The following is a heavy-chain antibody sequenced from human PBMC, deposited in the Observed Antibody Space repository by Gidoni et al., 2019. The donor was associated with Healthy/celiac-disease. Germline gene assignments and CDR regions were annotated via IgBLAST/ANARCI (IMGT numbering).Heavy chain of an antibody. J-gene: IGHJ6*02. CDR3: AADSVLHYYYGMDV. D-gene: IGHD2-15*01. Sequence: QMQLVQSGPEVKKPGTSVKVSCKASGFTFTSSAVQWVRQARGQRLEWIGWIVVGIGNTNYAQKFQERVTITRDMSTSTAYMELSSLRSEDTAVYYCAADSVLHYYYGMDVWGQGTTVTVSS. CDR1: GFTFTSSA. CDR2: IVVGIGNT. V-gene: IGHV1-58*01.